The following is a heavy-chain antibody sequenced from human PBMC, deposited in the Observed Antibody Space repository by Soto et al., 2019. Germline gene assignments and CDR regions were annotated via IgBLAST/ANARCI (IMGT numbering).Heavy chain of an antibody. CDR3: ARHSTPGYSSSWYWNYYYYLDV. CDR2: IYYSWST. Sequence: QLQLQESGPGLVKPSETLSLTCTVSGGSISSSSYYWGWIRQPPGKGLECIGSIYYSWSTYYNPSLQSRVTISVDTSKNQFSLKLSSVTAADTAVYYCARHSTPGYSSSWYWNYYYYLDVWAKGTTVTVSS. D-gene: IGHD6-13*01. CDR1: GGSISSSSYY. V-gene: IGHV4-39*01. J-gene: IGHJ6*03.